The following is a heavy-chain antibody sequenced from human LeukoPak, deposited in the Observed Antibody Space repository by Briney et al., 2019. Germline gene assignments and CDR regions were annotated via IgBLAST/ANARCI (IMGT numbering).Heavy chain of an antibody. Sequence: PSETLSLTCTVSGGPIGKHYWTWIRRPPGKGLEWIGYAAFDGRTVYNPSLRSRLTMSVDPSMRQFSLSLTSVTAADTAVYYCARLPDISGWPFDCWGQGTLVTVSS. CDR3: ARLPDISGWPFDC. V-gene: IGHV4-59*11. D-gene: IGHD6-19*01. CDR1: GGPIGKHY. CDR2: AAFDGRT. J-gene: IGHJ4*02.